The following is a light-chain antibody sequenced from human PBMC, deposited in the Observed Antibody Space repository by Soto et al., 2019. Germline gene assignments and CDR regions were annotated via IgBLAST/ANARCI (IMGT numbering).Light chain of an antibody. J-gene: IGLJ3*02. V-gene: IGLV1-47*01. CDR1: RSNIGRNF. Sequence: QSVLTQSPSASGTPGQRVTISCSGSRSNIGRNFAYWYQHVPGTAPRLLIQRNNERPSGVPDRFSGSKSGTSVSLAISGLRSDDEATYYCAAWDDTLDDQVFGGGTQMT. CDR3: AAWDDTLDDQV. CDR2: RNN.